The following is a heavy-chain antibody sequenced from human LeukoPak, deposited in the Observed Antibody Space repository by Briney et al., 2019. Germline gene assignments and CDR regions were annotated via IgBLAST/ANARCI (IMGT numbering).Heavy chain of an antibody. D-gene: IGHD5-24*01. V-gene: IGHV3-53*05. J-gene: IGHJ3*02. CDR1: GFTVSSNY. Sequence: GGSLRLSCAASGFTVSSNYMSWVRQAPGKGLEWVSVIYSGGSTYYADSVKGRFTISRDNTKNTLYLQMNSLRAEDTAVYYCAKDHTRGWLQAEGAFDIWGQGTMVTVSS. CDR2: IYSGGST. CDR3: AKDHTRGWLQAEGAFDI.